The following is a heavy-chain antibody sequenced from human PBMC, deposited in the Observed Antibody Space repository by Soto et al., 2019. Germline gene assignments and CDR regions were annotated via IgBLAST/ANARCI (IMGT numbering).Heavy chain of an antibody. CDR1: GFTFTDYA. CDR3: ARGSSGYISSWYYFDY. D-gene: IGHD6-13*01. J-gene: IGHJ4*02. V-gene: IGHV3-23*01. CDR2: ISGIGGST. Sequence: GGSLRLSCAASGFTFTDYALSWVRQAPGKGLEWVATISGIGGSTYLADSVKGRLSISRDNSKNTVSLLMNSLRAEDTAVYFCARGSSGYISSWYYFDYWGRGTLVTSPQ.